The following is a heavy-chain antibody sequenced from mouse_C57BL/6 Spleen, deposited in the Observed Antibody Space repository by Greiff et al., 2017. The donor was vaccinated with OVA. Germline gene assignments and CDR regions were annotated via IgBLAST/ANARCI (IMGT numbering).Heavy chain of an antibody. V-gene: IGHV1-61*01. CDR1: GYTFTSYW. CDR2: IYPSDSET. Sequence: QVQLQQPGAELVRPGSSVKLSCKASGYTFTSYWMDWVKQRPGQGLEWIGNIYPSDSETHYNQKFKDKATLTVDKSSSTAYMQLSSRTSEDSAVYYCARSRYSNYDAMDYWGQGTSVTVSS. CDR3: ARSRYSNYDAMDY. J-gene: IGHJ4*01. D-gene: IGHD2-5*01.